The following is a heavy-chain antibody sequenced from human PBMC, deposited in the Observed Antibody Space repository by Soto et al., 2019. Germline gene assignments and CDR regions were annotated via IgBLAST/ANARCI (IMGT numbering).Heavy chain of an antibody. CDR3: ARDVRRGSSSWVN. V-gene: IGHV4-4*07. J-gene: IGHJ4*02. CDR1: GGSFGGFN. CDR2: TSTGGGT. Sequence: QVQLQESAPGLVKPSEPLSLTATVSGGSFGGFNGSWFGRPAGRELEWIGRTSTGGGTNYNPSLKSRVTMSIDTSKSLFSLNLRSVTAADTAVYYCARDVRRGSSSWVNWGQGTLVTVSS. D-gene: IGHD6-13*01.